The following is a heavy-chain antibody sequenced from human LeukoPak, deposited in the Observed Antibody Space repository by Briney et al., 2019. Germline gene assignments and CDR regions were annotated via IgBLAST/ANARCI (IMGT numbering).Heavy chain of an antibody. J-gene: IGHJ4*02. V-gene: IGHV1-69*05. CDR1: GGTFSSYA. D-gene: IGHD2-2*02. CDR3: ASAGYCSSTSCYTLDY. CDR2: IIPIFGTA. Sequence: ASVKVSCKASGGTFSSYAISWVRQAPGQGLEWMGGIIPIFGTANYAQKFQGRVTITTDESTSTAYMELSSLRSEDTAVYYCASAGYCSSTSCYTLDYWGQGTLVTVPS.